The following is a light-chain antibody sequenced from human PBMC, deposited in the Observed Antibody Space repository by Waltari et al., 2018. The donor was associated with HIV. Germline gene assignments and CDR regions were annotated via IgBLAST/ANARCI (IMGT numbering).Light chain of an antibody. CDR1: QDIGSD. J-gene: IGKJ4*01. CDR2: SAS. Sequence: DIKMTPSPSSLSASVGDRVAVPCRASQDIGSDLAWYQQRGAEAPKRLIYSASSLQNGVPSRFSGVGSGTDFTLTINGLRPEDSATYFCLQHHHYPLTFGGGT. CDR3: LQHHHYPLT. V-gene: IGKV1-17*01.